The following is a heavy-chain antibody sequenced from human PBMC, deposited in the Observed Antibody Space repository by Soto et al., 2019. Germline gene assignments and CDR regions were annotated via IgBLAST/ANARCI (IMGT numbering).Heavy chain of an antibody. CDR2: IYYSGST. Sequence: SETLSLTCTVSGGSISSYYWSWIRQPPGKGLEWIGYIYYSGSTNYNPSLKSRVTISVDTSTSTVYMDLNSVKSEDSAVYYCASRVLCDMDVWGQGTTVTVSS. CDR3: ASRVLCDMDV. CDR1: GGSISSYY. J-gene: IGHJ6*02. V-gene: IGHV4-59*01. D-gene: IGHD2-21*01.